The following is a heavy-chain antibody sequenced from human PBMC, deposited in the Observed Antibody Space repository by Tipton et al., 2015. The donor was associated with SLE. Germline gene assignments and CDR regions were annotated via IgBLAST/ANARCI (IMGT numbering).Heavy chain of an antibody. V-gene: IGHV1-18*01. Sequence: QSGAEVKKPGASVKVSCKASGYTFTSYGISWVRQAPGQGLEWMGWISTYNANTHYAQKLQGRVTMTTYTSTSTAYMELRSLRSDDTAVYCCAREVYSGSYYYYYGIDVWGQGTTVAISS. CDR1: GYTFTSYG. D-gene: IGHD3-10*01. CDR2: ISTYNANT. J-gene: IGHJ6*02. CDR3: AREVYSGSYYYYYGIDV.